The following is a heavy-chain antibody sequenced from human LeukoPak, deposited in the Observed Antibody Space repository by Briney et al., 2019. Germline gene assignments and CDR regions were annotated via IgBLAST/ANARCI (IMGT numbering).Heavy chain of an antibody. V-gene: IGHV4-4*02. J-gene: IGHJ4*02. Sequence: PSGTLSLTCAVSGGSISSTSWWNWVRQPPGKGLEWVGEIHHRGSTNYNPSLKRRLTISVDKSKNDFSLRLSSVTAADTALYFCASARDRGPKFDYWGRGFRVTVSS. D-gene: IGHD1-14*01. CDR1: GGSISSTSW. CDR2: IHHRGST. CDR3: ASARDRGPKFDY.